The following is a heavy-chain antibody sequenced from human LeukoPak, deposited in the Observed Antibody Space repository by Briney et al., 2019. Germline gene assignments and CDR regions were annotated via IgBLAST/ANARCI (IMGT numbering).Heavy chain of an antibody. V-gene: IGHV1-2*02. CDR3: QQLTRGY. J-gene: IGHJ4*02. CDR2: INPKSGAT. D-gene: IGHD1-1*01. Sequence: ASVKVSCKASGSTFSDYYLHWVRQAPGQGLEWMGSINPKSGATTYAQKFQGRVTMTRDTSIITAYLELSRLTFDDTAVYYCQQLTRGYWGQGTLVTVSS. CDR1: GSTFSDYY.